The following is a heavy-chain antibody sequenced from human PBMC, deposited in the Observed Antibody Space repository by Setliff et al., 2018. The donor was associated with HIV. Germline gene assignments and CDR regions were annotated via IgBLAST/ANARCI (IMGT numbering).Heavy chain of an antibody. V-gene: IGHV3-7*01. Sequence: HPGGSLRLSCAASGFTFSGYAMSWVRQAPGKGLEWVANINEDGSDKFYVDSIKGRFAVSRDNAKNSLYLQLNSLRPDDTGVYYCASARIPTGGTSTSFDFWGQGALVTVSS. CDR1: GFTFSGYA. CDR3: ASARIPTGGTSTSFDF. D-gene: IGHD1-1*01. J-gene: IGHJ4*02. CDR2: INEDGSDK.